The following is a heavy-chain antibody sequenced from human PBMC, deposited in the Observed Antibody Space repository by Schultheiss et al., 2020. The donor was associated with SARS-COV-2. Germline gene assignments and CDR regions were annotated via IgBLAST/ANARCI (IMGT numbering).Heavy chain of an antibody. CDR3: ARGDFADAFDI. CDR1: GGSFSDYF. J-gene: IGHJ3*02. CDR2: IYYSGST. V-gene: IGHV4-59*01. D-gene: IGHD2/OR15-2a*01. Sequence: SETLSLTCAVYGGSFSDYFWSWIRQPPGKGLEWIGYIYYSGSTNYNPSLKSRVTISVDTSKNQFSLKLSSVTAADTAVYYCARGDFADAFDIWGQGTMVTVSS.